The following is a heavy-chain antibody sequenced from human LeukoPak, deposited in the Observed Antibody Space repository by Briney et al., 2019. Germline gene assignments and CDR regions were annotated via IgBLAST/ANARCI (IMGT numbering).Heavy chain of an antibody. CDR3: XXDRGGDFWSGYDAFDI. V-gene: IGHV3-66*01. CDR1: GFTVSSNY. Sequence: GGSLRLSCAASGFTVSSNYMSWVRRAPGKGLEWVSVIYSGGSTYYADSVKGRFTISRDNSKNTLYLQMNSLRAEDTAVYYCXXDRGGDFWSGYDAFDIWGQGTMVTVSS. D-gene: IGHD3-3*01. J-gene: IGHJ3*02. CDR2: IYSGGST.